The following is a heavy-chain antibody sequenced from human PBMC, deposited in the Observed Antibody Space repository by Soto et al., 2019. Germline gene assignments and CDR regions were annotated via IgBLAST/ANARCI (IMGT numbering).Heavy chain of an antibody. D-gene: IGHD3-10*01. J-gene: IGHJ4*02. Sequence: AASVQVSCKASGYSFTRYYMHWGPQAPGQGLEWMGIINPSGGSTRYAQKFQGRVTMTRDTSTSTVDTELHSLRSEDTSVYYCARGYGSGSYYDYWGQGTLVTVSS. CDR1: GYSFTRYY. CDR2: INPSGGST. V-gene: IGHV1-46*01. CDR3: ARGYGSGSYYDY.